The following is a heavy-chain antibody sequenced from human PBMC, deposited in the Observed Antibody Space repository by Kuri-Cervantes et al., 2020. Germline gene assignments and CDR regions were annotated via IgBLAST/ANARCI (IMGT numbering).Heavy chain of an antibody. CDR1: GYTFTSYG. D-gene: IGHD6-13*01. J-gene: IGHJ4*02. V-gene: IGHV1-18*01. CDR3: AIPAGYSSSWDHFDY. CDR2: ISAYNGNT. Sequence: ASVTDSCQASGYTFTSYGISWVRQAPGQGLEWMGWISAYNGNTNYAQKLQGRVTMTTDTSTSTAYMELRSLSSDDTAVYYCAIPAGYSSSWDHFDYWGQGTLVTVSS.